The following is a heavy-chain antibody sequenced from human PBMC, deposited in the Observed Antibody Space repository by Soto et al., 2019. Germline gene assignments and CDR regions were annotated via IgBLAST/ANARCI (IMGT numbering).Heavy chain of an antibody. CDR1: GFTFSSYG. CDR3: AKDAGGSSYFDY. V-gene: IGHV3-30*18. CDR2: ISYDGSNE. D-gene: IGHD1-26*01. J-gene: IGHJ4*02. Sequence: QVQLVESGGGVVQPGRSLRLCCAASGFTFSSYGMHWVRQAPGKGLEWVAVISYDGSNEYYADSVKGRFTISRDNSKNTLYLQMNSLRAEDTAVYYCAKDAGGSSYFDYWGQGTLVTVSS.